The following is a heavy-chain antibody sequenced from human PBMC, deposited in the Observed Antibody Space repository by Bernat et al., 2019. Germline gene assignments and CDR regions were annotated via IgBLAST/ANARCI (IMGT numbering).Heavy chain of an antibody. CDR1: GFTFSSYW. Sequence: EVQLAESGGGLVQPGGSLRLSCAASGFTFSSYWMHWVRQAPGKGLVWVSRINSDGSSTSYADSVKGRFTISRDDAKNTLYLQMNSLRAEDTAVYYCAKPSQMFSSPDFDYWGQGTLVTVSS. CDR3: AKPSQMFSSPDFDY. J-gene: IGHJ4*02. CDR2: INSDGSST. V-gene: IGHV3-74*01. D-gene: IGHD3-10*02.